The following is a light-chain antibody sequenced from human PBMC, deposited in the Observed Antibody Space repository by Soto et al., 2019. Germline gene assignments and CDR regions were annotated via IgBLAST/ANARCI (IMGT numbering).Light chain of an antibody. CDR1: GSNIGAGSD. CDR2: ANN. V-gene: IGLV1-40*01. CDR3: QSCDSSLSGWV. Sequence: QSVLTQPPSVSGAPGQRVTISCTGSGSNIGAGSDVHWYQQLPGTAPKLLVYANNNRPSGVPDRFSGFKSATSASLAITGLQAEDEADYYCQSCDSSLSGWVFGTGTKVTVL. J-gene: IGLJ1*01.